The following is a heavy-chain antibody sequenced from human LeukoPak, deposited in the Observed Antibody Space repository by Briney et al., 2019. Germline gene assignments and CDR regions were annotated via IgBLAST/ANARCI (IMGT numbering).Heavy chain of an antibody. CDR2: ISSSSSYI. CDR3: AREWVTVNAFDI. V-gene: IGHV3-21*01. D-gene: IGHD4-17*01. J-gene: IGHJ3*02. Sequence: GGSLRLSCAASGFTFSDYYMSWVRQAPGRGLEWVSSISSSSSYIYYADSVKGRFTLSRDNAKNSLYLQINSLRAEDTAVYYCAREWVTVNAFDIWGQGTMVTVSS. CDR1: GFTFSDYY.